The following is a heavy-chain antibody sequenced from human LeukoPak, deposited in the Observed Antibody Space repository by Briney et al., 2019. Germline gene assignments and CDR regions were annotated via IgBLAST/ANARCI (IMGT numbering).Heavy chain of an antibody. J-gene: IGHJ4*02. CDR1: GGSISPYY. V-gene: IGHV4-59*01. Sequence: PAETLSLTCTVSGGSISPYYWSWIRQTPGKGLEWIGYILYSGTTTNYNPSLKSRVTISVDTSKNPFSLKLSSVTAADTAVYYCARVGDGNDLVYWGQGTLVPVSS. CDR2: ILYSGTTT. CDR3: ARVGDGNDLVY. D-gene: IGHD1-1*01.